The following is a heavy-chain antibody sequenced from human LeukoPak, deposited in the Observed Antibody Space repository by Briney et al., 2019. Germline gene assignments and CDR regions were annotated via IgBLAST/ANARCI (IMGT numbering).Heavy chain of an antibody. Sequence: GGSLRLSCAASGFTFDDYAMHWVRQAPGKGLEWVSGISWSSSSIGYADSVRGRFTISRDNAKNSLYLQMNSLRAEDTASYYCAKAYSSSWYGSGRFDYWGQGTLVTVSS. D-gene: IGHD6-13*01. CDR2: ISWSSSSI. CDR3: AKAYSSSWYGSGRFDY. CDR1: GFTFDDYA. J-gene: IGHJ4*02. V-gene: IGHV3-9*01.